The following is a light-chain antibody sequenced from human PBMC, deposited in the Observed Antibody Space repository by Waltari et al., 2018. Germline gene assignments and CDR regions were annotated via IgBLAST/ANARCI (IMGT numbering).Light chain of an antibody. Sequence: EIVLTQSPGTLPLSPGERATLSCRASQAVSRFLAWYQQKPGQAPRLLIYDTSTRATGIPDRFSGSGSGTDFSLTISRLEPEDFAVYYCQKYGSLPATFGQGTKVEIK. J-gene: IGKJ1*01. CDR1: QAVSRF. V-gene: IGKV3-20*01. CDR2: DTS. CDR3: QKYGSLPAT.